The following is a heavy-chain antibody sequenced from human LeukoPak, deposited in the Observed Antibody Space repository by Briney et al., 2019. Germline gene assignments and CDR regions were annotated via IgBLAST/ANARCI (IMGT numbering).Heavy chain of an antibody. V-gene: IGHV1-69*02. CDR3: ALGTVTTPYYYYGMDV. J-gene: IGHJ6*02. CDR1: GGTFISYT. CDR2: IIPILGIA. Sequence: SVSVSCKASGGTFISYTISWVRQAPGQGLEWMGRIIPILGIANNAQKFHGRVTITMDKSTSTAYMELSSLRSEDTAVYYCALGTVTTPYYYYGMDVWGQGTTVTVSS. D-gene: IGHD4-17*01.